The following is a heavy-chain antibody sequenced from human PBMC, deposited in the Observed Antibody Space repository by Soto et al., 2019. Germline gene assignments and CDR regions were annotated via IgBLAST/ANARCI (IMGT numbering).Heavy chain of an antibody. CDR3: ARDPSTINKLIGVWFDP. CDR2: IKPISDIT. D-gene: IGHD4-4*01. CDR1: GDTFGRFT. V-gene: IGHV1-69*13. J-gene: IGHJ5*02. Sequence: SVKVCCKASGDTFGRFTINWVRQAPGQGLEWMGGIKPISDITNYAQRFQGRVTFTADASTSTVYLELSSLRSEDTAMYYCARDPSTINKLIGVWFDPWGQGTLVTVSS.